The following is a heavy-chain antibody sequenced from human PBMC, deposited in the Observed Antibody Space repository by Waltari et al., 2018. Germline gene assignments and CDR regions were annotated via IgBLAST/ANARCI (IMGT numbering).Heavy chain of an antibody. CDR3: TTNPPGY. CDR1: GSDYW. V-gene: IGHV3-74*01. J-gene: IGHJ4*02. CDR2: VKSDGTSP. Sequence: EVQLVESGGGLVQSGGSLRLSCADSGSDYWMDWARQAPGKGLMWVSRVKSDGTSPTYADSVKGRFTVSRDSAKNMLYLQMNSLRAEDTAVYYCTTNPPGYWGQGTLVTVSS.